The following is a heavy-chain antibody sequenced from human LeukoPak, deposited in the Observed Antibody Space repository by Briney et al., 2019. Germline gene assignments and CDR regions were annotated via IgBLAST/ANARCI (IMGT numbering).Heavy chain of an antibody. D-gene: IGHD1-14*01. Sequence: PSQTLSLTCTVSGGSISSGDYYWSWIRQPPGKGLEWIGYIYYSGSTYYNPSLKSRVTISVDTSKNQFSLKLSSVTAADTAVYYCARAGLAAGITENYYMDVWGKGTTVTVSS. CDR2: IYYSGST. J-gene: IGHJ6*03. CDR3: ARAGLAAGITENYYMDV. CDR1: GGSISSGDYY. V-gene: IGHV4-30-4*08.